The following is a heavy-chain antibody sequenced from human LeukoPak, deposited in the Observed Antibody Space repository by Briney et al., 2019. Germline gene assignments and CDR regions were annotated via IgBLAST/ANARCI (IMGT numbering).Heavy chain of an antibody. Sequence: SETLSLTCAVYGGSFSGYYRSWIRQPPGKGLEWIGEINHSGSTNYNPSLKSRVTTSVDTSKNQFSLKLSSVTAADTAVYYCARAVAGQNFDYWGQGTLVTVSS. CDR1: GGSFSGYY. CDR2: INHSGST. CDR3: ARAVAGQNFDY. V-gene: IGHV4-34*01. D-gene: IGHD6-19*01. J-gene: IGHJ4*02.